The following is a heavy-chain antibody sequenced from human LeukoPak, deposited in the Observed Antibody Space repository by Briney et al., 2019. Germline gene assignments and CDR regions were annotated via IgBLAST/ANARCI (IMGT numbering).Heavy chain of an antibody. V-gene: IGHV4-34*01. D-gene: IGHD2-15*01. CDR3: ARGRGFEYCSGGSCYYFDY. CDR2: INHSGST. J-gene: IGHJ4*01. CDR1: GGSFSGYY. Sequence: PSETLSLTCAVYGGSFSGYYWSWIRQPPGKGLEWIGEINHSGSTNYNPSLKSRVTISVDTSKNQFSLKLSSVTAADTAVYYCARGRGFEYCSGGSCYYFDYWGQGTLVTVSS.